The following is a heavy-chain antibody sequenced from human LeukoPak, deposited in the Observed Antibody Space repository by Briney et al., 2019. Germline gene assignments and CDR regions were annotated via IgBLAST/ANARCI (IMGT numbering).Heavy chain of an antibody. CDR1: GYTLTELS. D-gene: IGHD2-15*01. Sequence: VASVKVSCKVSGYTLTELSMHWVRQAPGKGLEWMGGFDPEVGKTIYAQKFQGRVTMTEDTSTDTAYMELSSLRSEDTAVYYCATRYCSGGSCPNYYYYINVWGKGTTVTISS. CDR2: FDPEVGKT. J-gene: IGHJ6*03. V-gene: IGHV1-24*01. CDR3: ATRYCSGGSCPNYYYYINV.